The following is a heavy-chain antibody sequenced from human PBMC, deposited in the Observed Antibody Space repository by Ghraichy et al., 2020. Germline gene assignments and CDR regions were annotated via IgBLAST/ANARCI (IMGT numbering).Heavy chain of an antibody. CDR2: IFPSGTT. Sequence: SETLSLTCTVSGGSIGSDNYYYSWLRQPAGKGLEWIGRIFPSGTTYQNPSLESPITMSADTSKNQLSLKLSSVTAADTAMYFCARERRFGNSYALGQYYIDVWGKGTAVTVSS. CDR1: GGSIGSDNYY. J-gene: IGHJ6*03. D-gene: IGHD3-16*01. V-gene: IGHV4-61*02. CDR3: ARERRFGNSYALGQYYIDV.